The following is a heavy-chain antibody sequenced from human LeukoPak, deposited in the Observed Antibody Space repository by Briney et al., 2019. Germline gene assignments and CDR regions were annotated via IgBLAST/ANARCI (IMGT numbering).Heavy chain of an antibody. D-gene: IGHD3-16*02. CDR2: ISAYNGNT. Sequence: ASEKVSCKASGYTFTSYGISWVRQAPGQGLEWMGWISAYNGNTNYAQKLQGRVTMTTDTSTSTAYMELRSLRSDDTAVYYCARVFGVYDYVWGSYRWDPFDYWGQGTLVTVSS. V-gene: IGHV1-18*01. CDR1: GYTFTSYG. J-gene: IGHJ4*02. CDR3: ARVFGVYDYVWGSYRWDPFDY.